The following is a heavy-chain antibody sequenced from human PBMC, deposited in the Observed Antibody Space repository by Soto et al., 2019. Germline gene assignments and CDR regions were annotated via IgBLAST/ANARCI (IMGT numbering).Heavy chain of an antibody. V-gene: IGHV4-59*04. Sequence: SETLSLTCTVSGGSISSYYWSWIRQPPGKGLEWIGFIYHTGTTYYNPSLKSRVTISVDRSKNQFSLKLSSVTAADTAVYYCASRGTTTYCSGGSCYARGFDYWGQGTRVTVS. CDR1: GGSISSYY. CDR2: IYHTGTT. CDR3: ASRGTTTYCSGGSCYARGFDY. D-gene: IGHD2-15*01. J-gene: IGHJ4*02.